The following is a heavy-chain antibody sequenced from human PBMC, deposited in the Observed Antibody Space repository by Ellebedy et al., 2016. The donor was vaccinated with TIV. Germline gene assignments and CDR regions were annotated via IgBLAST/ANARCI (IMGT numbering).Heavy chain of an antibody. Sequence: GESLKISCVASGFTFNSYEMNWVRQAPGKGLEWVSYISSGGSTIYYEDSVKGRFTISRDNAKSTLYLQMNSLRAEGAAVFYCARGNMVRGGAFDYWGQGTLVTVSS. J-gene: IGHJ4*02. D-gene: IGHD3-10*01. V-gene: IGHV3-48*03. CDR2: ISSGGSTI. CDR3: ARGNMVRGGAFDY. CDR1: GFTFNSYE.